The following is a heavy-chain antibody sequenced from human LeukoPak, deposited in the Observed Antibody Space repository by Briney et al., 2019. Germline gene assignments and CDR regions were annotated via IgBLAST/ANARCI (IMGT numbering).Heavy chain of an antibody. V-gene: IGHV4-39*01. CDR1: GGPISSSSYY. CDR2: IYYSGNT. D-gene: IGHD3-22*01. CDR3: ARRQYYCDSSGYFNY. J-gene: IGHJ4*02. Sequence: PSETLSLTCTVSGGPISSSSYYWGWIRQPPGKGLEWIGGIYYSGNTYYNPSLKSRVTISVDTSKNQFSLKLSSVTAADTAVYYCARRQYYCDSSGYFNYWGQGTLVTVSS.